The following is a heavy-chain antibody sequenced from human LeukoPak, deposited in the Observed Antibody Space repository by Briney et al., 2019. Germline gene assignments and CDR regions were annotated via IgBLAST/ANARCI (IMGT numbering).Heavy chain of an antibody. D-gene: IGHD3-22*01. J-gene: IGHJ6*03. CDR1: GFTFSSYA. CDR3: ARDNYDSSGYQYFYYYYYYMDV. V-gene: IGHV3-30*04. CDR2: ISYDGSNK. Sequence: GGSLRLSCAASGFTFSSYAMHWVRQAPGKGLEWVAVISYDGSNKYYADSVKGRFTISGDNSKNTLYLQMNSLRAEDTAVYYCARDNYDSSGYQYFYYYYYYMDVWGKGTTVTVSS.